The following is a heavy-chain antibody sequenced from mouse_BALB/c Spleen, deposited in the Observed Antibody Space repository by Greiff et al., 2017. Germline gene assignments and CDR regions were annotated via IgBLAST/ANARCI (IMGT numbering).Heavy chain of an antibody. CDR1: GFTFSSYA. V-gene: IGHV5-6-5*01. J-gene: IGHJ1*01. Sequence: EVKLMESGGGLVKPGGSLKLSCAASGFTFSSYAMSWVRQTPEKRLEWVASISSGGSTYYPDSVKGRFTISRDNARNILYLLMSSLRSEDTAMYYCAREVTRGDFDVWGAGTTVTVSS. CDR2: ISSGGST. CDR3: AREVTRGDFDV. D-gene: IGHD2-3*01.